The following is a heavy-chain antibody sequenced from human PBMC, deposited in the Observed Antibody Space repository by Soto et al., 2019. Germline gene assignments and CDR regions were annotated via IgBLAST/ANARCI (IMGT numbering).Heavy chain of an antibody. CDR1: GFTFSSYA. V-gene: IGHV3-23*01. J-gene: IGHJ4*02. CDR2: ISGSGGST. CDR3: AVGPPEVGAAHY. D-gene: IGHD1-26*01. Sequence: EVQLLESGGGLVQPGGSLRLSCAASGFTFSSYAMSWVRQAPGKGLEWVSAISGSGGSTYYADSVKGRFTISRDNAKNTLYLQMNSLRAEDTAVYYCAVGPPEVGAAHYWGQGTLVTVSS.